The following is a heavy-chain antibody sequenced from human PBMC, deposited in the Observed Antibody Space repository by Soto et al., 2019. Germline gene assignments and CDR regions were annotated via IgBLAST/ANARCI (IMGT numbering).Heavy chain of an antibody. CDR1: GGSFSGYY. CDR2: INHSGST. J-gene: IGHJ5*02. Sequence: SETLSLTCAVYGGSFSGYYWTWIRQPPGTGLEWIGEINHSGSTNYNPSLKSRVIISVDRSKNQFSLKVRSVTAADTAVYYCARETCGDYVGYFDPWGQGIQVTVSS. CDR3: ARETCGDYVGYFDP. V-gene: IGHV4-34*01. D-gene: IGHD2-21*01.